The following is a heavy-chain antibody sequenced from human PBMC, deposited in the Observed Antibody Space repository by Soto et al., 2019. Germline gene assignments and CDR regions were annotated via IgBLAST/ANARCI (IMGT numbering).Heavy chain of an antibody. CDR2: TYYSGST. D-gene: IGHD6-19*01. CDR1: GGSISSYY. J-gene: IGHJ3*02. Sequence: SETLSLTCTVSGGSISSYYWSWIRQPPGKGLEWIGYTYYSGSTNYSPSLKSRVTISVDTSKNQFSLKLSSVTAAETAVYYCARRHLAGNTWVDIWGQGTMVTVSS. V-gene: IGHV4-59*01. CDR3: ARRHLAGNTWVDI.